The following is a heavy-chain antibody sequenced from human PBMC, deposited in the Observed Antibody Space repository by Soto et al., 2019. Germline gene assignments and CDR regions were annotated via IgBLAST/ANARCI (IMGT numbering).Heavy chain of an antibody. J-gene: IGHJ5*02. CDR1: GFTFSSYA. Sequence: EVQLLESGGGLVQPGGSLRLSCAASGFTFSSYAMSWVRQAPGKGLEWVSVISGSGTSTYYADSVKGRFTISRDNSKNTLYLQMNSPRAEDTAVYYCAKASSTPPNWFDPWGQGTLVTVSS. V-gene: IGHV3-23*01. CDR2: ISGSGTST. D-gene: IGHD4-17*01. CDR3: AKASSTPPNWFDP.